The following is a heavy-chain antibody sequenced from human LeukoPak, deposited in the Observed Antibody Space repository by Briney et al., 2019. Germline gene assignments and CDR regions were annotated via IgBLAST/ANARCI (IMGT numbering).Heavy chain of an antibody. CDR3: ARDLSGVTGYTYGRGIDY. CDR2: INANTRTI. V-gene: IGHV3-48*03. J-gene: IGHJ4*02. Sequence: QPGGSLRLSCVASGFTFSSYEMTWVRQAPGKGLEWISYINANTRTIYYADSVNGRFTISRDNAKSSLYLQMNSLRAEDTAIYYCARDLSGVTGYTYGRGIDYWGQGTLVTVSS. D-gene: IGHD5-18*01. CDR1: GFTFSSYE.